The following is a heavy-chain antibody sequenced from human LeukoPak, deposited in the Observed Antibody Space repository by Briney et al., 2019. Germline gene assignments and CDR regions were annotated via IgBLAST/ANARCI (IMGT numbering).Heavy chain of an antibody. CDR3: ARLFGGVTTFDY. Sequence: PGGSLRLSCAASGFTFSSYGMLWVRQAPGKGLEWVAVISYDGSNKYYADSVKGRFTISRDNSKNTLYLQMNSLSAEDTAVYYCARLFGGVTTFDYWGQGTLVTVSS. CDR2: ISYDGSNK. V-gene: IGHV3-30*03. D-gene: IGHD4-17*01. CDR1: GFTFSSYG. J-gene: IGHJ4*02.